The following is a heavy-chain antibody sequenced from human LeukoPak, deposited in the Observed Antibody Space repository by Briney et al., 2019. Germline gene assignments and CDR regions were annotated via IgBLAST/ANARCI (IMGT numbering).Heavy chain of an antibody. V-gene: IGHV3-64*04. CDR1: GFTFSSYA. CDR3: ARDRKGALNYGMDV. J-gene: IGHJ6*02. CDR2: ISSNGGST. Sequence: GGSLRHSCAASGFTFSSYARHWVRQAPGKGLEYVSAISSNGGSTYYADSVKGRFTISRDNSKNTLYLQMNSLRAEDTAVYYCARDRKGALNYGMDVWGQGTTVTVSS.